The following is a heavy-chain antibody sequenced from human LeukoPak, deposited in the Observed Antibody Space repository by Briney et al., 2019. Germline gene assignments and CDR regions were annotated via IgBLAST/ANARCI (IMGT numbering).Heavy chain of an antibody. J-gene: IGHJ6*03. CDR3: TTADSSGWNPYYYYYMDV. CDR2: IKSKTDGGTT. Sequence: GGSLRLSCAASGLTFSNAWMSWVRQAPAKGLEWGGPIKSKTDGGTTDYAAPVKGRFTISRDDLKNTLYLQMNSLKTEDTAVYYCTTADSSGWNPYYYYYMDVWGKGTTVTVSS. D-gene: IGHD6-19*01. V-gene: IGHV3-15*01. CDR1: GLTFSNAW.